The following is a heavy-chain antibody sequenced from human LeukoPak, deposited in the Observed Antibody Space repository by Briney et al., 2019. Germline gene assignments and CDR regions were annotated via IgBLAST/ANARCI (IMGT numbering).Heavy chain of an antibody. CDR2: IYYSGTT. J-gene: IGHJ4*02. CDR1: GGSISSSSYY. Sequence: PSETLSLTCTVSGGSISSSSYYWGWIRQPPGKGLEWIGSIYYSGTTYYNPSLKSRVTISVDTSKNQFSLKLSSVTAADTAVYYCARVRERGKQLTSIDYWGQGTLVTVSS. V-gene: IGHV4-39*07. D-gene: IGHD6-13*01. CDR3: ARVRERGKQLTSIDY.